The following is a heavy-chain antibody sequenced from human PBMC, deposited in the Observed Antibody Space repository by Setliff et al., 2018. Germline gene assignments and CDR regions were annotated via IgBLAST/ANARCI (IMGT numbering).Heavy chain of an antibody. CDR1: GGSISSYY. CDR3: ARGLNTESWTPLY. V-gene: IGHV4-4*08. Sequence: SETLSLTCTVSGGSISSYYWIWIRQPPGKGLEWIGYIYSSGRTNYNPSLKSRVTLSVDTSNNQFSLKLSFVTAADTAVYYCARGLNTESWTPLYWSPGTLVTVSS. J-gene: IGHJ4*02. D-gene: IGHD2-15*01. CDR2: IYSSGRT.